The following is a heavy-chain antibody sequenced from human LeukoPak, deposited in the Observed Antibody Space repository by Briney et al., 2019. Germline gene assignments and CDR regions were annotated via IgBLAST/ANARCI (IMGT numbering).Heavy chain of an antibody. Sequence: ASVKVSCKASGGTFSSYAISWVRQAPGQGLEWMGGIIPIFGTANYAQKIQGRVTITADESTRTAYMELSSLRSEDTAVYYCARAGAIFGVVKHYYYYMDVGGKGTTVTVSS. D-gene: IGHD3-3*01. V-gene: IGHV1-69*13. CDR1: GGTFSSYA. CDR3: ARAGAIFGVVKHYYYYMDV. CDR2: IIPIFGTA. J-gene: IGHJ6*03.